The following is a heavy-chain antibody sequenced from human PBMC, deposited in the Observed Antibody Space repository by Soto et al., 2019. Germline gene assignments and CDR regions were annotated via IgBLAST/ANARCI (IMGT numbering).Heavy chain of an antibody. J-gene: IGHJ5*02. CDR2: IYYSGST. CDR1: GGSISISSYY. D-gene: IGHD3-3*01. V-gene: IGHV4-39*01. Sequence: PSETLSLTCTVSGGSISISSYYWGCIRQPPGKGLEWIGSIYYSGSTYYNPSLKSRVTISVDTSKNQFSLKLSSVTAADTAVYYCARRSYDFWSGYYTGNWFDPWGQGTLVTVSS. CDR3: ARRSYDFWSGYYTGNWFDP.